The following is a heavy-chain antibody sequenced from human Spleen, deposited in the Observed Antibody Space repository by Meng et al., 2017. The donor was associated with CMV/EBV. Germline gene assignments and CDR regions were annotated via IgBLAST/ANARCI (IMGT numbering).Heavy chain of an antibody. J-gene: IGHJ4*02. CDR3: ARDVNWGEGY. V-gene: IGHV3-20*04. Sequence: GESLKISCEASGFTFDLYDMAWVRQAPGKGLEWVSGINRNGGSTDYAESVKGRFTISRDNAKKFLYLRMNSLKAEDTALYYCARDVNWGEGYWGQGTLVTVSS. CDR1: GFTFDLYD. D-gene: IGHD7-27*01. CDR2: INRNGGST.